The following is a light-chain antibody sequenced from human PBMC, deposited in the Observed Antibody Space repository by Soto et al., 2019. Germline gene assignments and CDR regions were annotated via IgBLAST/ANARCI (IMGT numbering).Light chain of an antibody. CDR2: EVF. J-gene: IGLJ7*01. Sequence: QSALTQPASVSGSPGQSITIPCTGTNSDVGGYNYVSWYQHHPGKAPKLMIYEVFNRPSGVSSRFSGSNSGSTASLTISGLQAEDEADYYCSSYTTTNTLYVFGTGTQLTVL. CDR1: NSDVGGYNY. V-gene: IGLV2-14*01. CDR3: SSYTTTNTLYV.